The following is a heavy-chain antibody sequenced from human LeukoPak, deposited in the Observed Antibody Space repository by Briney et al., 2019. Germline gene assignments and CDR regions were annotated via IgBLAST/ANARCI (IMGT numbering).Heavy chain of an antibody. Sequence: PSETLSLTCTVSGGFISGYYWSWIRQPAGKGLEWIGRIYSTGSTNYNPSLKSRVTISVDTSKNQFSLKLSSVTAADTAVYYCAGDSSGYHSGYWGQGTLVTVSS. D-gene: IGHD3-22*01. CDR2: IYSTGST. CDR1: GGFISGYY. CDR3: AGDSSGYHSGY. J-gene: IGHJ4*02. V-gene: IGHV4-4*07.